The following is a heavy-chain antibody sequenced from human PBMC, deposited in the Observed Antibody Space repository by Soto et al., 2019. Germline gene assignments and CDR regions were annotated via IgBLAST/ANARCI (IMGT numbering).Heavy chain of an antibody. D-gene: IGHD6-13*01. CDR3: ARDYYNSNWENGYYYYAMDV. CDR1: GYSFTSYW. CDR2: IYPGDSDT. J-gene: IGHJ6*02. V-gene: IGHV5-51*01. Sequence: GESLKISCKGSGYSFTSYWIGWVRQMPGKGLEWMGIIYPGDSDTRYSPSFQGQVTISADKSISTAYLQWSSLKASDTAMYYCARDYYNSNWENGYYYYAMDVWGQGTTVTVSS.